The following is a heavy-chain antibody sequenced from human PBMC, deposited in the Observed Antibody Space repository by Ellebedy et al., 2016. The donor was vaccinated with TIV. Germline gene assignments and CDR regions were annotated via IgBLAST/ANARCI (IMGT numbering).Heavy chain of an antibody. CDR3: ANGLCGNNCYSLHY. D-gene: IGHD2-21*01. CDR2: INQDGGEK. V-gene: IGHV3-7*01. Sequence: GESLKISCAASGFTLSRHWMSWVRQGPGKGLEWVANINQDGGEKNYVDSVRGRFTISRDNAKNSLYLQMNSLRAEDTAVYYCANGLCGNNCYSLHYWGLGTLVTVSS. J-gene: IGHJ4*02. CDR1: GFTLSRHW.